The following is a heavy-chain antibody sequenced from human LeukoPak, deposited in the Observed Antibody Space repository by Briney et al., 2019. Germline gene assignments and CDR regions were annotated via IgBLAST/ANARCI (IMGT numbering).Heavy chain of an antibody. CDR2: ISSSSSTI. D-gene: IGHD3-10*01. Sequence: GGSLRLSCAASGFTFSGYSMNWVRQAPGKGLEWVSYISSSSSTIYYADSVKGRFTISRDNAKNSLYLQMNSLRDEDTAVYYCARGLYGSGYYFDYWGQGTLVTVSS. CDR3: ARGLYGSGYYFDY. J-gene: IGHJ4*02. V-gene: IGHV3-48*02. CDR1: GFTFSGYS.